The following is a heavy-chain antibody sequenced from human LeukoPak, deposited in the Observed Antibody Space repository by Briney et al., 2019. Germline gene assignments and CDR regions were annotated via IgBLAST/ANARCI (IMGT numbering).Heavy chain of an antibody. CDR2: IYHSGST. Sequence: ASETLSLTCTVSGGSISSGGYYWSWIRQPPGKGLEWIGYIYHSGSTYYNPSLKSRVTISVDRSKNQFSLKLSSVTAADTAVYYCARSPRVARLITIFGVADAFDIWGQGTMVTVSS. V-gene: IGHV4-30-2*01. D-gene: IGHD3-3*01. CDR1: GGSISSGGYY. J-gene: IGHJ3*02. CDR3: ARSPRVARLITIFGVADAFDI.